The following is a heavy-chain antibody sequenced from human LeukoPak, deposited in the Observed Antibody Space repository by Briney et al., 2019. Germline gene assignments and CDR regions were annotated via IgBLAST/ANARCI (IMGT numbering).Heavy chain of an antibody. CDR3: ARGYCSGTSCYLGGNWFDP. V-gene: IGHV4-59*01. Sequence: SETLSLICTVSGGSISDYYWNWIRQPPGKGLEWIGDISYSGSTNHNPSLKSRVTISVDTSKNQFSLKLSSVTAADTAVYYCARGYCSGTSCYLGGNWFDPWGQGTLVTVSS. CDR1: GGSISDYY. CDR2: ISYSGST. J-gene: IGHJ5*02. D-gene: IGHD2-2*01.